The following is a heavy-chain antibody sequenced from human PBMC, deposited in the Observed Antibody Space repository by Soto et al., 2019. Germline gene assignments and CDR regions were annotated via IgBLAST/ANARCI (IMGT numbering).Heavy chain of an antibody. V-gene: IGHV4-4*02. J-gene: IGHJ4*02. CDR2: IYRSGST. D-gene: IGHD6-13*01. CDR3: ARRNSSLFDY. CDR1: GDSISSTNW. Sequence: QVQLQESGPGLVKPSGTLSLTCAVSGDSISSTNWWNWVRQPPGKGLEWIGEIYRSGSTNYNPTLKSRVSTSVDKSKNQFSLRLTSVTAADTAVYFCARRNSSLFDYWGQGILVNVSS.